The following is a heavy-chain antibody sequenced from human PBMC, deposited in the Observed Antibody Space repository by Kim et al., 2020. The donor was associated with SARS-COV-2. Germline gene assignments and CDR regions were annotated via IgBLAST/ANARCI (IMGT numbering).Heavy chain of an antibody. CDR3: ARLNLGVVVPAAMFRGGGMDV. V-gene: IGHV1-69*13. D-gene: IGHD2-2*01. CDR2: IIPIFGTA. CDR1: GGTFSSYA. J-gene: IGHJ6*02. Sequence: SVKVSCKASGGTFSSYAISWVRQAPGQGLEWMGGIIPIFGTANYAQKFQGRVTITADESTSTAYMELSSLRSEDTAVYYCARLNLGVVVPAAMFRGGGMDVWGQGTMVTVSS.